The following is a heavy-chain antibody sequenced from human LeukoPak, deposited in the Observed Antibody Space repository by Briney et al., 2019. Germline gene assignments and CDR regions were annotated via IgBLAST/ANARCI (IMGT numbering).Heavy chain of an antibody. CDR2: INHSGST. V-gene: IGHV4-34*01. J-gene: IGHJ4*02. CDR3: ARLGQQLVTYYFDY. CDR1: GGSFSGYY. D-gene: IGHD6-13*01. Sequence: SETLSLTCAVYGGSFSGYYWSWIRQPPGKGLEWIGEINHSGSTNYNPSLKSRVTISVDTSKNQFSLKLSSVTAADTAVYYCARLGQQLVTYYFDYWGQGTLVTVSS.